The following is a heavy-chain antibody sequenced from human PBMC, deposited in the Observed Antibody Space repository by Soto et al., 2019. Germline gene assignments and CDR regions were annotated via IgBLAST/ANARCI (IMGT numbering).Heavy chain of an antibody. Sequence: GGSLRLSCAASGITFSTSSFNWVRQAPGKGLEWVSYISSPSRTIYYIDSVKGRFTISRDNAKNSLYLQMSSLRNEDTAMYYCARRYYYETNAYNYRSNAFDIWGQGTMVTVSS. J-gene: IGHJ3*02. V-gene: IGHV3-48*02. CDR3: ARRYYYETNAYNYRSNAFDI. CDR1: GITFSTSS. CDR2: ISSPSRTI. D-gene: IGHD3-22*01.